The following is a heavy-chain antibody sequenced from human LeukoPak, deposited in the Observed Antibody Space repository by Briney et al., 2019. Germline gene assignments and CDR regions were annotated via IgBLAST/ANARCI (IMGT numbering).Heavy chain of an antibody. J-gene: IGHJ5*02. CDR1: GFTFSRYW. CDR3: AKPVGANWFDP. CDR2: IKQDGREK. Sequence: PGGSLRLSCAASGFTFSRYWMSWVRQAPGKGLEWVANIKQDGREKYYVDSVKGRFTISRDNSKNTLYLQMNSLRAEDTAVYYCAKPVGANWFDPWGQGTLVTVSS. D-gene: IGHD1-26*01. V-gene: IGHV3-7*01.